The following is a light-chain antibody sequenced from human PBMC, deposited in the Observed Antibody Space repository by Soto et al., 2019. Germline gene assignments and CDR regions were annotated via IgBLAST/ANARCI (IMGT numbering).Light chain of an antibody. J-gene: IGLJ1*01. Sequence: QSALTQPASVSGSPGQSIAISCTGTSSDVGGYNSVSWYQQHPGNAPKLMIYNVSNRPSGVSARFSGSKSGNTASLTISGLQAEDEADYYCSSYTSSNTYVFGTGTKVTVL. CDR3: SSYTSSNTYV. CDR2: NVS. CDR1: SSDVGGYNS. V-gene: IGLV2-14*03.